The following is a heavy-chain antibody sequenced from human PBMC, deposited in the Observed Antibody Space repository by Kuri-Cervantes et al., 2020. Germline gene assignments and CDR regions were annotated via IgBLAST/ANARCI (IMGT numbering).Heavy chain of an antibody. J-gene: IGHJ4*02. D-gene: IGHD3-10*01. CDR1: GGTFSSYA. CDR3: ARGLWFGELPFDY. CDR2: INTNTGNP. Sequence: ASVKVSCKASGGTFSSYAMNWVRQAPGQGLEWMGWINTNTGNPTYAQGFTGRFVFSLDTSVSTAYLQISSLKAEDTAVYYCARGLWFGELPFDYWGQGTLVTVSS. V-gene: IGHV7-4-1*02.